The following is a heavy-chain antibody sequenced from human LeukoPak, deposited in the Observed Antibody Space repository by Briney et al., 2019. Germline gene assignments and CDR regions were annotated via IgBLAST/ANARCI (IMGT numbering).Heavy chain of an antibody. V-gene: IGHV3-74*01. CDR2: INSDGSRT. D-gene: IGHD3-16*01. Sequence: PGGSLRLSCAASAFTLSSYWMQWVRHAPGKGRVWVPHINSDGSRTDYADSVKGRFTVSRDNAKNTVYLQMNSLRAEDTAVYYCERGNPLGHLWGQGALVTVSS. CDR1: AFTLSSYW. J-gene: IGHJ5*02. CDR3: ERGNPLGHL.